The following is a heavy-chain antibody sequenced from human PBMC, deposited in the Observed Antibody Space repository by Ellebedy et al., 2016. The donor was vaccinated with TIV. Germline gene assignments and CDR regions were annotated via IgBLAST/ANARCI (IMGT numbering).Heavy chain of an antibody. CDR1: GFTFEDYV. Sequence: GESLKISCAASGFTFEDYVMHWIRQPPGKGLEWVTVISWDGTMTYHADSVKGRFTVSRDNDENSLSLQMTSLSVEDTAVYYCVKDLRSSYSSFDAWGQGTLVTVSS. CDR3: VKDLRSSYSSFDA. CDR2: ISWDGTMT. D-gene: IGHD3-10*01. V-gene: IGHV3-43D*04. J-gene: IGHJ4*02.